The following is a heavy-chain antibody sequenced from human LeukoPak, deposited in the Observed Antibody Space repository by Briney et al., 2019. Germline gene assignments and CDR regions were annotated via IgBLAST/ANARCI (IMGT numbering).Heavy chain of an antibody. V-gene: IGHV3-23*01. J-gene: IGHJ5*02. Sequence: GGSLRLSCAASGFTFSSYAMSWVRQALGKGLEWVSAISGSGGSTYYADSVKGRFTISRDNSKNTLYLQMNSLRAEDTAVYYCANIGFDWIPWNWFDPWGQGTLVTVSS. D-gene: IGHD3-9*01. CDR3: ANIGFDWIPWNWFDP. CDR1: GFTFSSYA. CDR2: ISGSGGST.